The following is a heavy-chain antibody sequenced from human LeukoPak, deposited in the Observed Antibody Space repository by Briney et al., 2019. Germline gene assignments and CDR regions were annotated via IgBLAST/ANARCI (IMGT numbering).Heavy chain of an antibody. CDR3: ARDRPKITFGGTTEF. Sequence: ASVKVSCKASGYTFTGYYMHWVRQAPGQGLEWMGWINPNSGGTNYAQKFQGRVTMTRDTSISTAYMELSRLRSDDTAVYYCARDRPKITFGGTTEFWGQGTRVTVSS. V-gene: IGHV1-2*02. D-gene: IGHD3-16*01. CDR2: INPNSGGT. CDR1: GYTFTGYY. J-gene: IGHJ4*02.